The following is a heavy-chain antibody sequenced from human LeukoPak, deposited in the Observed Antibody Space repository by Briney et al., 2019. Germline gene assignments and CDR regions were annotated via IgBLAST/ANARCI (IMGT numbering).Heavy chain of an antibody. Sequence: PGGSLRLSCVASGFTFSSYGMHWVRQAPGKGLEWVAVISYDGSNKYYADSVKGRFTISRDNSKNTLYLQMNSMRAEDTAVYYCGRDGSGSPDYWGQGTLVTVSS. J-gene: IGHJ4*02. CDR2: ISYDGSNK. D-gene: IGHD3-10*01. CDR3: GRDGSGSPDY. CDR1: GFTFSSYG. V-gene: IGHV3-30*03.